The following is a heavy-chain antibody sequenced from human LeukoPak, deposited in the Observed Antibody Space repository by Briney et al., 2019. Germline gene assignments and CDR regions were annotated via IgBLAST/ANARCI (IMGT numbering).Heavy chain of an antibody. Sequence: SETLSLTCTVSGGSITNDNYYWAWIRQPPGKGLEWIGCIYYSGTTYDNPTLKSRVTISVDTSKNQFSLKLSSVTAADTAVYYCARDNSWDPDAFDIWGQGTMVTVSS. D-gene: IGHD6-13*01. V-gene: IGHV4-39*07. CDR2: IYYSGTT. CDR1: GGSITNDNYY. J-gene: IGHJ3*02. CDR3: ARDNSWDPDAFDI.